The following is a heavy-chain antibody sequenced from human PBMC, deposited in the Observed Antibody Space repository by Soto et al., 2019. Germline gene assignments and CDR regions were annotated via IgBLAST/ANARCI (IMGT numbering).Heavy chain of an antibody. CDR1: GYTFTSYG. Sequence: ASVKVSCKASGYTFTSYGIHWGRQAPGQRLEWMGWINAANGDTKYSPKFQGRVTITRDTSASTAYMELSSLRSEDTAVYYCVRRHVSATGIDWFDPWGQGTLVTVSS. D-gene: IGHD6-13*01. CDR3: VRRHVSATGIDWFDP. V-gene: IGHV1-3*01. J-gene: IGHJ5*02. CDR2: INAANGDT.